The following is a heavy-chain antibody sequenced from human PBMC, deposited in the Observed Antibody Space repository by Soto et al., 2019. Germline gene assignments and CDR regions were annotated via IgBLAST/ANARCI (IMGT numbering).Heavy chain of an antibody. CDR1: GYTFTRYG. D-gene: IGHD2-2*03. Sequence: KVPPASVKVSCKASGYTFTRYGISWVRQAPGQGLEWMGWISGYNGDTNYAQKFQGRVTMTVDTSTTTAFMELTSLTSDDRAVYYCAREMDIVVVPAAISNYYYGMDVWGQGTTVT. CDR3: AREMDIVVVPAAISNYYYGMDV. V-gene: IGHV1-18*01. J-gene: IGHJ6*02. CDR2: ISGYNGDT.